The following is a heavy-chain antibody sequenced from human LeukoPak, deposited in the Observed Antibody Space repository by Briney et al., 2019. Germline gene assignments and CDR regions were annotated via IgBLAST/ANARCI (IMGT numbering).Heavy chain of an antibody. CDR2: ISSSGSTI. J-gene: IGHJ3*02. Sequence: PGGSLRLSCAASGFTFSSYEMNWVRQAPGKGLEWVSYISSSGSTIYYADSVKGRFTISRDNAKNSLYLQMNSLRAEDTAVYYCAIGTMVRGPLSAFDIWGQGTMVTVSS. CDR1: GFTFSSYE. D-gene: IGHD3-10*01. V-gene: IGHV3-48*03. CDR3: AIGTMVRGPLSAFDI.